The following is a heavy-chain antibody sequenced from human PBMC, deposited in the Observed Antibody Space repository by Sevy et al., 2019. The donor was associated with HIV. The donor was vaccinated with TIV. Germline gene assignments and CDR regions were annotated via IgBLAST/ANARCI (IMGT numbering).Heavy chain of an antibody. V-gene: IGHV3-30*18. J-gene: IGHJ6*02. CDR3: AKASVDYYYYYGMDV. CDR2: LSYAGSSQ. CDR1: GFTFSTYG. Sequence: GGSLRLSCAASGFTFSTYGMHWVRQAPGKGLEWVAVLSYAGSSQYYADSVQGRFTNSRDNSKYTLYLQMNSLRAEDTAVYYCAKASVDYYYYYGMDVWGQGTTVTVSS. D-gene: IGHD2-21*01.